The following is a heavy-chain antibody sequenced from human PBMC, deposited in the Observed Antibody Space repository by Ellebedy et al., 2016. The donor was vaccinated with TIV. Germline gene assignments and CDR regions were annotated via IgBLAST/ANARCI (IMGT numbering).Heavy chain of an antibody. CDR3: ARGRGAHYCSSTSCYNYGMDV. D-gene: IGHD2-2*02. Sequence: GESLKISXAASGFTFSDYYMSWIRQAPGKGLEWVSYISSSSSYTNYADSVKGRFTISRDNAKNSLYLQMNSLRAEDTAVYYCARGRGAHYCSSTSCYNYGMDVWGQGTTVTVSS. J-gene: IGHJ6*02. V-gene: IGHV3-11*05. CDR2: ISSSSSYT. CDR1: GFTFSDYY.